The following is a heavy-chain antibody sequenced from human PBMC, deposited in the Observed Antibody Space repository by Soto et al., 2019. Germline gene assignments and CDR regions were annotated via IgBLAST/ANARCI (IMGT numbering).Heavy chain of an antibody. CDR3: ARIRDGYNYFDY. CDR1: GFSLSTSGMR. V-gene: IGHV2-70*04. CDR2: IDWDDDK. D-gene: IGHD5-12*01. J-gene: IGHJ4*02. Sequence: ESGPTLVNPTQTLTLTCTFSGFSLSTSGMRVSWIRQPPGKALEWLARIDWDDDKFYSTSLKTRLTISKDTSKNQVVLTMTNMDPVDTATYYCARIRDGYNYFDYWGQGTLVTV.